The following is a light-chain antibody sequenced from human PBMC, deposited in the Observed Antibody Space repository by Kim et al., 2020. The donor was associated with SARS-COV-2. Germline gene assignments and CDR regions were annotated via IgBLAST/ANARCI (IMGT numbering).Light chain of an antibody. V-gene: IGLV1-47*02. CDR1: SSNIGSNH. Sequence: GQRVTMSWSGSSSNIGSNHVYWYQQFPGTAPKVLVYSNDQRPSGVPDRFSGSKSGTSASLAISGLRSEDEADYYCAAWDDSLRGRVFGGGTKVTVL. CDR3: AAWDDSLRGRV. CDR2: SND. J-gene: IGLJ3*02.